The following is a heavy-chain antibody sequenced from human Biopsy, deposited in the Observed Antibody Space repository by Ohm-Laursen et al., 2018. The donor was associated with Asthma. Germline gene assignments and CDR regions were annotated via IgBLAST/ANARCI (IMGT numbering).Heavy chain of an antibody. CDR1: GDSIDSGDYS. CDR2: IYRNGDT. Sequence: TLSLTCCVSGDSIDSGDYSWTWIRQSPGVGLEWIGYIYRNGDTYYNPTLKNRVTISIDRSKNQFYLRLRSVTAADTAVYYCARGWNCGGDCYSLDYWGQGTLVTVSS. CDR3: ARGWNCGGDCYSLDY. J-gene: IGHJ4*02. D-gene: IGHD2-21*02. V-gene: IGHV4-30-2*06.